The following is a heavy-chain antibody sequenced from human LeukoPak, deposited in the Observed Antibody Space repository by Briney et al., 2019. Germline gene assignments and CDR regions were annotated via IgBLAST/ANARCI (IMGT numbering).Heavy chain of an antibody. CDR3: ARAVPGPSDAFYI. J-gene: IGHJ3*02. D-gene: IGHD1-14*01. CDR1: GFTFSSYA. V-gene: IGHV3-23*01. CDR2: ISGSGGST. Sequence: GGSLRLSCAASGFTFSSYAMSWVRQAPGKGLEWVSAISGSGGSTYYADSVKGRFTISRDNAKNSLYLQMNSLRAEDTAVYYCARAVPGPSDAFYIWGQGTMVTVSS.